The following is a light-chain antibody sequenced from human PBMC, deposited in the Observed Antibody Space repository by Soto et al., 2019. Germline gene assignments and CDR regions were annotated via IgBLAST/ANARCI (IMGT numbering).Light chain of an antibody. J-gene: IGKJ4*01. CDR2: GAS. CDR3: QQYRSSPGT. CDR1: QSVSSY. Sequence: EIVFTRSPATLSLSPREIGAASFMASQSVSSYLAWYQQKPGQAPRLLIYGASSRATGIPDRFSGSGSGTDFTLTISRLEPEDFAVYYCQQYRSSPGTFGGGTKVDI. V-gene: IGKV3-20*01.